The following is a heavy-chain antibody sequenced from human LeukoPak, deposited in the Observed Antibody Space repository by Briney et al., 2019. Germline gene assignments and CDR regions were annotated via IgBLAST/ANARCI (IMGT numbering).Heavy chain of an antibody. CDR3: ARGRVSSSSWSSTYYYYFYMDV. CDR2: IDHTGST. CDR1: GDSISMHY. V-gene: IGHV4-59*11. D-gene: IGHD6-13*01. Sequence: PSETLSLICSVSGDSISMHYWSWIRQPPGKGLEWIGYIDHTGSTNYNPSLNSRVTISRDTSKNHFSLELSSVTAADTAVYFCARGRVSSSSWSSTYYYYFYMDVWGKGTTVTVSS. J-gene: IGHJ6*03.